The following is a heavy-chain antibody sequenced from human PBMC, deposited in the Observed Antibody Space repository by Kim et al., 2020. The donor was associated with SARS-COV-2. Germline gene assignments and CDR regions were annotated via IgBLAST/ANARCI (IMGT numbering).Heavy chain of an antibody. D-gene: IGHD6-13*01. J-gene: IGHJ4*02. CDR2: ISSSSSYI. Sequence: GGSLRLSCAASGFTFSSYSMNWVRQAPGKGLEWVSSISSSSSYIYYADSVKGRFTISRDNAKNSLYLQMNSLRAEDTAVYYCARDSSSSSTVQYYFDYWGQGTLVTVSS. V-gene: IGHV3-21*01. CDR1: GFTFSSYS. CDR3: ARDSSSSSTVQYYFDY.